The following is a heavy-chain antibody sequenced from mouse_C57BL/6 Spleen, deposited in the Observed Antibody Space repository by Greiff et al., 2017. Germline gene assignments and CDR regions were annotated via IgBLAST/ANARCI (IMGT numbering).Heavy chain of an antibody. J-gene: IGHJ1*03. V-gene: IGHV14-2*01. D-gene: IGHD1-1*01. CDR3: ARAVVAPNWYFDV. Sequence: EVKVVESGAELVKPGASVKLSCTASGFNIKDYYMHWVKQRTEQGLEWIGRIDPEDGETKYAPKFQGKATITADTSSNTAYLQLSSLTSEDTAVYYCARAVVAPNWYFDVWGTGTTVTVSS. CDR2: IDPEDGET. CDR1: GFNIKDYY.